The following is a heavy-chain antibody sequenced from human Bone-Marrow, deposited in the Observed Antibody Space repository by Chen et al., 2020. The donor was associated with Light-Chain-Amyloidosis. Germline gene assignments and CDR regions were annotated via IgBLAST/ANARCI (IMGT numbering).Heavy chain of an antibody. J-gene: IGHJ4*02. CDR2: IYHTGLT. V-gene: IGHV4-38-2*01. CDR3: ASAVGSYTGQFDY. D-gene: IGHD1-26*01. CDR1: GYSISSGYY. Sequence: QVQLQESGPGLVKPSETLSLTCGVSGYSISSGYYWGWVRQPPGKGLQWIANIYHTGLTYFNPSLKSRVTISTDTSNNQFSLKLSSVTAADTAIYYCASAVGSYTGQFDYWGQGTLVAISS.